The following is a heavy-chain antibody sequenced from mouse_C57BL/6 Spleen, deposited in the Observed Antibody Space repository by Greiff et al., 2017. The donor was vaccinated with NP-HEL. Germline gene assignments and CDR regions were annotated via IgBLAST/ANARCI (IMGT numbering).Heavy chain of an antibody. J-gene: IGHJ3*01. V-gene: IGHV6-3*01. D-gene: IGHD1-1*01. CDR3: TGQGVYAFAY. CDR1: GFTFSNYW. Sequence: EVKLVESGGGLVQPGGSMKLSCVASGFTFSNYWMNWVRQSPEKGLEWVAQIRLKSDNYATHYAVSVKGRFTISRDDSKSSVYLQMNNVRSEDTGIYYCTGQGVYAFAYWGQGTLVTVSA. CDR2: IRLKSDNYAT.